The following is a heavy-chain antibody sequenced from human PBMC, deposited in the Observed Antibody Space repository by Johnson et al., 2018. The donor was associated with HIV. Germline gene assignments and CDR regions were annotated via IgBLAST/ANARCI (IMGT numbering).Heavy chain of an antibody. CDR1: GFTFSIYD. D-gene: IGHD1-7*01. CDR2: IGVTSDT. J-gene: IGHJ3*02. Sequence: VQLVESGGGLVQPGGSLRLSCAASGFTFSIYDMHWVRQTTGKGLEWVSAIGVTSDTYYPGSVKGRFTISRDNSKNTLYLQMNSLRAEDTAVYYCAREPLGNYVLGYAFDIWGQGTMVTVSS. V-gene: IGHV3-13*01. CDR3: AREPLGNYVLGYAFDI.